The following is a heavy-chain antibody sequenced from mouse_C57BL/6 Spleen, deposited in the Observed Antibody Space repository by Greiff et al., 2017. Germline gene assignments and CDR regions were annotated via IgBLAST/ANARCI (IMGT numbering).Heavy chain of an antibody. CDR1: GYTFTDYY. J-gene: IGHJ2*01. Sequence: VQLQESGAELVRPGASVKLSCKASGYTFTDYYINWVKQRPGQGLEWIARIYPGSGNTYYNEKFKGKATLTAEKSSSTAYMQLRSLTSEDSAVYFCARSKGGFDYWGQGTTLTVSS. V-gene: IGHV1-76*01. CDR3: ARSKGGFDY. CDR2: IYPGSGNT.